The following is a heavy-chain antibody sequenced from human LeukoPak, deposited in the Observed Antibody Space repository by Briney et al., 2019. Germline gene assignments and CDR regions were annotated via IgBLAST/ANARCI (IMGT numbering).Heavy chain of an antibody. CDR1: GFTFDDYA. J-gene: IGHJ4*02. Sequence: PGGSLRLSCVASGFTFDDYAMHWVRQVPGKGLEWVSGISWNSGSTGYADSVKGRFTISRDNSKNTLYLQMNSLRAEDTAVYYCARGDGDRSYYFDYWGQGTLVTVSS. CDR2: ISWNSGST. CDR3: ARGDGDRSYYFDY. D-gene: IGHD4-17*01. V-gene: IGHV3-9*01.